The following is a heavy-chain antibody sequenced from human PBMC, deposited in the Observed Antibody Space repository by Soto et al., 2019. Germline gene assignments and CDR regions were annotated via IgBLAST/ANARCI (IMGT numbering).Heavy chain of an antibody. CDR2: MQPSTGRT. CDR3: ARGVRAGFDY. J-gene: IGHJ4*02. CDR1: GYSFTSLD. Sequence: ASVKVSCKASGYSFTSLDINWVRQTAGQGLEWMGWMQPSTGRTGYAQKFQGRVTMTRDTSINTAYMELTTLTSDDTAFYYCARGVRAGFDYWGKGPRVPVPS. V-gene: IGHV1-8*01.